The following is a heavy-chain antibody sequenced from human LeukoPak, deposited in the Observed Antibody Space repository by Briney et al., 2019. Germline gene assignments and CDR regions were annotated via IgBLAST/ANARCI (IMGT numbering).Heavy chain of an antibody. Sequence: PGGSLRLSCAASGFTFSNAWMSWVRQAPGKGREWVGRIKSKTDGRKTAYAAPVIGRFTISRDDSKNTLYQQMNSLKTEDTAVYYCTAYRIVGATTPDYWGQGTLVTVSS. CDR1: GFTFSNAW. CDR3: TAYRIVGATTPDY. CDR2: IKSKTDGRKT. D-gene: IGHD1-26*01. J-gene: IGHJ4*02. V-gene: IGHV3-15*01.